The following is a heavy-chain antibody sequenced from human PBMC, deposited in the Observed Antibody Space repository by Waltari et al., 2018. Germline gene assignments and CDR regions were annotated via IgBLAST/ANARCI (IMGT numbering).Heavy chain of an antibody. Sequence: DVQLVESGGGLMQPGGSLRLSCAVSGFTLRSYNMNWVRQALGKGLEWVSYISSGSDTIYYADSVKGRFTISRDNAQNSLYLEMNSLRGEDTAVYYCARVGPYSTSYYFDTWGQGTLVTVSS. D-gene: IGHD6-13*01. CDR1: GFTLRSYN. CDR3: ARVGPYSTSYYFDT. J-gene: IGHJ4*01. V-gene: IGHV3-48*01. CDR2: ISSGSDTI.